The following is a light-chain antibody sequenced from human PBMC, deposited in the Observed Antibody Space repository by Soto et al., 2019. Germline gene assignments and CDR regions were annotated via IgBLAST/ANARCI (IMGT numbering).Light chain of an antibody. CDR1: QPIRTR. V-gene: IGKV1-5*01. Sequence: IHVTQSPLTLSASLVDRATMSCRASQPIRTRLAWYQEKPRKAPKLLIYDASSLEGWVPSRYSGSGTVTEFTLTISSLQPDDFATYYCHQYNYYRPTFGQGTNADI. CDR2: DAS. J-gene: IGKJ1*01. CDR3: HQYNYYRPT.